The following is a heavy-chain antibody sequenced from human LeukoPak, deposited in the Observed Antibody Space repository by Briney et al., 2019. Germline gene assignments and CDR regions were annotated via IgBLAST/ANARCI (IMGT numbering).Heavy chain of an antibody. CDR2: INPNSGGT. Sequence: ASVKVSCKASGYTFTGYYMHWVRQAPGQGLEWMGWINPNSGGTNYAQKFQSRVTMTRDTSISADYIEMSRLRSDDTAVHYCARDRSSIAAAGSYGMDVWGQGITVTVSS. CDR3: ARDRSSIAAAGSYGMDV. V-gene: IGHV1-2*02. J-gene: IGHJ6*02. CDR1: GYTFTGYY. D-gene: IGHD6-13*01.